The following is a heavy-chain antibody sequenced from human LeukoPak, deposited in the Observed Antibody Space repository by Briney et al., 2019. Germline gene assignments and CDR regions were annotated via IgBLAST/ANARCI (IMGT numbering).Heavy chain of an antibody. CDR3: AKDRLYSSSWYLDY. J-gene: IGHJ4*02. CDR1: GFTFSSYA. D-gene: IGHD6-13*01. CDR2: ISYDGSNK. V-gene: IGHV3-30-3*01. Sequence: GRSLRLSCAASGFTFSSYAMHWVRQAPGKGLEWVAVISYDGSNKYYADSVKGRFTISRDNSKNTLYLQMNSLRAEDTAVYYCAKDRLYSSSWYLDYWGQGTLVTVSS.